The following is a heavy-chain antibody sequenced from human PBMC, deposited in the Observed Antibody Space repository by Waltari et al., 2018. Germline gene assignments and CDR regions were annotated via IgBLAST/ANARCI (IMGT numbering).Heavy chain of an antibody. Sequence: QVQLVESGGGVVQPGRSLRLSCAASGFTFSSYGMHWVRQAPGKGLEWVAVIWYDGSNKYYADSVKGRFTISRDNSKNTLYLQMNSLRAEDTAVYYCAKPVAGPDAFDIWGQGTMVTVSS. V-gene: IGHV3-33*06. CDR2: IWYDGSNK. D-gene: IGHD6-19*01. CDR3: AKPVAGPDAFDI. CDR1: GFTFSSYG. J-gene: IGHJ3*02.